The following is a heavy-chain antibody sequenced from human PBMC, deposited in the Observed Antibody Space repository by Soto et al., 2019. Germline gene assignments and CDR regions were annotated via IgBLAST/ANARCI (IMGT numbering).Heavy chain of an antibody. CDR1: GFTFSSYA. J-gene: IGHJ6*02. CDR3: ARDYYRFNSGYGFSMDV. CDR2: ISYDGSNK. D-gene: IGHD5-12*01. Sequence: PGGSLRLSCAASGFTFSSYAMHWVRQAPGKGLEWVAVISYDGSNKYYADSVKGRFTISRDNSKNTLCLQMNSLRAEDTAVYYCARDYYRFNSGYGFSMDVWGQGTTFTVSS. V-gene: IGHV3-30-3*01.